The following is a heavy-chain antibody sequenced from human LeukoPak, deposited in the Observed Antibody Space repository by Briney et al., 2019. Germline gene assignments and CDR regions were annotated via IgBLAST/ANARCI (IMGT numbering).Heavy chain of an antibody. D-gene: IGHD6-19*01. CDR1: GXSVSSNSSA. V-gene: IGHV6-1*01. Sequence: SQTLSLTCAISGXSVSSNSSAWNWIRQSPSRGLEWLGRTYYRSKWYNDYAVSVKSRITINPDTSKNQFSLQLNSVTPEDTAVYYCARDVIAVAGTGFDYWGQGTLVTVSS. CDR2: TYYRSKWYN. J-gene: IGHJ4*02. CDR3: ARDVIAVAGTGFDY.